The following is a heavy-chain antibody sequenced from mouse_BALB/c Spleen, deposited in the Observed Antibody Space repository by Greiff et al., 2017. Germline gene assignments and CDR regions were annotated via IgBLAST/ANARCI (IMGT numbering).Heavy chain of an antibody. CDR2: INPSTGYT. Sequence: VQLQQSGAELAKPGASVKMSCKASGYTFTSYWMHWVKQRPGQGLEWIGYINPSTGYTEYNQKFKDKATLTADKSSSTAYMQLSSLTSEDSAVYYCASSYYGNYFPFAYWGQGTLVTVSA. CDR3: ASSYYGNYFPFAY. D-gene: IGHD2-10*01. J-gene: IGHJ3*01. CDR1: GYTFTSYW. V-gene: IGHV1-7*01.